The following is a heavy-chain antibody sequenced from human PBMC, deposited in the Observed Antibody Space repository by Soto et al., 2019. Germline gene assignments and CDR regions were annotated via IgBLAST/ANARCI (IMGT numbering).Heavy chain of an antibody. CDR2: ISGSGGST. Sequence: GGSLRLCCAASGFTFSSYAMSWVLQAPGKGLEWVSAISGSGGSTYYADSVKGRFTISRDNSKNTLYLQMNSLRAEDTAVYYCAKDRSPYYYDSSGYYYDYWGQGTLVTVSS. V-gene: IGHV3-23*01. CDR3: AKDRSPYYYDSSGYYYDY. CDR1: GFTFSSYA. J-gene: IGHJ4*02. D-gene: IGHD3-22*01.